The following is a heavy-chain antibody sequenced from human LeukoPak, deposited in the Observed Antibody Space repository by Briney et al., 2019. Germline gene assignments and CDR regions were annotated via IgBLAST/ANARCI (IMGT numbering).Heavy chain of an antibody. Sequence: GGSLRLSCAASGFTFSNYGMHWVRQAPGKGLEWVAFIQTDGTPTFYADSVKGRFTISRDNSKNTLYLQMNSLRVEDTAIYYCAKSEDIVVVPSATLDYWGQGTLVTVSS. V-gene: IGHV3-30*02. CDR3: AKSEDIVVVPSATLDY. D-gene: IGHD2-2*01. J-gene: IGHJ4*02. CDR1: GFTFSNYG. CDR2: IQTDGTPT.